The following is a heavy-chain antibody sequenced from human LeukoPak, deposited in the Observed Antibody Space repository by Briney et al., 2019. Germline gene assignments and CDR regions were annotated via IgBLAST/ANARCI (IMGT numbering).Heavy chain of an antibody. CDR2: ISAYNGNT. CDR1: GYTFTGYY. D-gene: IGHD1-1*01. CDR3: ARGPTHGHPTDY. Sequence: ASVKVSCKASGYTFTGYYMHWVRQAPGQGLEWMGWISAYNGNTNYAQKLQGRVTMTTDTSTSTAYMELRSLRSDDTAVYYCARGPTHGHPTDYWGQGTLVTVSS. J-gene: IGHJ4*02. V-gene: IGHV1-18*04.